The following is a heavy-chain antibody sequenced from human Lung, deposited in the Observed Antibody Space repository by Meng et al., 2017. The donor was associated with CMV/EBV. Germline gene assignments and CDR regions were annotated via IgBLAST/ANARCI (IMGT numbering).Heavy chain of an antibody. D-gene: IGHD2-15*01. V-gene: IGHV3-15*01. CDR3: SPWWAFGP. J-gene: IGHJ5*02. Sequence: ESLKISCVVSGFSVTYGWMSWVRQAPGKGLEWVGRIKGKTSGGTIDYAAPVKDRFTILRDDLENTVYLYMNNLRTEDTAVYYCSPWWAFGPWGQGNLVTVSS. CDR1: GFSVTYGW. CDR2: IKGKTSGGTI.